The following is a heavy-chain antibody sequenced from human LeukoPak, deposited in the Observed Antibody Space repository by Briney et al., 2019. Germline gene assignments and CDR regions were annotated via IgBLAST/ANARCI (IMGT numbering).Heavy chain of an antibody. CDR3: AKHKTQSYYYYYYMDV. CDR2: ISGSGGGT. CDR1: GFTFSNYV. V-gene: IGHV3-23*01. Sequence: GGSVKLSCAASGFTFSNYVMSWVRQAPGKGLEWVSTISGSGGGTFYADSVKGRFTISRDNSKNTLYLQMNSLRAEDTATYYCAKHKTQSYYYYYYMDVWGKGTTVTVSS. J-gene: IGHJ6*03.